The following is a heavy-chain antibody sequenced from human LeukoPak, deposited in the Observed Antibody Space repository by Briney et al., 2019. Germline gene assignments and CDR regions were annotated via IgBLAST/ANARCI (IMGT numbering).Heavy chain of an antibody. Sequence: GGSLRLSCAASGFTFSSYWMSWVRLAPGKGLEWVANIKQDGSEKYFLDSVKGRFTVSRDNAKNTLYLQMNSLRAEDTAVYYCAKDGWSDSSSWAAFDYWGQGTLVTVSS. V-gene: IGHV3-7*01. J-gene: IGHJ4*02. CDR3: AKDGWSDSSSWAAFDY. CDR2: IKQDGSEK. D-gene: IGHD6-13*01. CDR1: GFTFSSYW.